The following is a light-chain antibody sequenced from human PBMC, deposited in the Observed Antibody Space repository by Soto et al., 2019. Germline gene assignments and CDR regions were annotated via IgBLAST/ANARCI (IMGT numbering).Light chain of an antibody. Sequence: QSVLTQPRSVSGSPGQSVTISCTGTSSDVGGYNYVSWYQQHPGKAPKLMIYDVSTRPSGVPDRFSGSKSGNTASLTISGLQAEDEADYYCAAWDDSLNGPVFGGGTKLTVL. CDR3: AAWDDSLNGPV. CDR2: DVS. V-gene: IGLV2-11*01. CDR1: SSDVGGYNY. J-gene: IGLJ2*01.